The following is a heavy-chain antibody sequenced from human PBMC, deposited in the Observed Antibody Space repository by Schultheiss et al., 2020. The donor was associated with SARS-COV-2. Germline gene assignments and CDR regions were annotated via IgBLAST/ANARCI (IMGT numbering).Heavy chain of an antibody. V-gene: IGHV4-61*01. CDR1: GGSISSSSYY. CDR3: ARARGQYYGSGSHLDY. J-gene: IGHJ4*02. CDR2: IYYSGST. Sequence: SETLSLTCTVSGGSISSSSYYWSWIRQPPGKGLEWIGYIYYSGSTNYNPSLKSRVTISVDTSKNQFSLKLSSVTAADTAVYYCARARGQYYGSGSHLDYWGQGTLVTVSS. D-gene: IGHD3-10*01.